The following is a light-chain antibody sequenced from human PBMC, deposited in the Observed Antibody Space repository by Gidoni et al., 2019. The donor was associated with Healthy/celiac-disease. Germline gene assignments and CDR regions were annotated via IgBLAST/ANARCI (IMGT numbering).Light chain of an antibody. V-gene: IGKV1-5*03. J-gene: IGKJ2*01. Sequence: DIQMTQSPSTLSASVGDRVTITCRASQSISSWLAWYQQKPGKAPKLLIYKASSLESGVPSRFSGSGSGTEFTLTISSLQPDDFATYYCQQYNSYPYAFGQGTKLEIK. CDR3: QQYNSYPYA. CDR2: KAS. CDR1: QSISSW.